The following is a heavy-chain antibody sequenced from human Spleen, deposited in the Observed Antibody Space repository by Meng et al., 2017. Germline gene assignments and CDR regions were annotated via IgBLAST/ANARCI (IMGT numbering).Heavy chain of an antibody. CDR3: ARGITVGRNWFDP. D-gene: IGHD3-10*01. CDR2: IYYSGST. J-gene: IGHJ5*02. Sequence: GSLRLSCTVTGGYINNNNYYWGWIRQPPGKGLEWIGSIYYSGSTYYNPSLKSRVTISVDTSKNEFSLKVISVTAADTAVYYCARGITVGRNWFDPWGQGTLVTVSS. CDR1: GGYINNNNYY. V-gene: IGHV4-39*07.